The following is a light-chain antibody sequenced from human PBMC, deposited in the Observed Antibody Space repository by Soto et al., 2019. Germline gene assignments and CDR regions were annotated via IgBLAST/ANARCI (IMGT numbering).Light chain of an antibody. V-gene: IGLV2-14*01. Sequence: QSALTQPASVSGSTRQSITISCTSTSSDIGSNNYVSWFQQRPGKAPTLIIYEVSNRPSGVSTHFSGSKSGNTASLTISGLLPEDEADYYCSSYTTTTRLFGGGTKVTVL. CDR2: EVS. CDR1: SSDIGSNNY. J-gene: IGLJ3*02. CDR3: SSYTTTTRL.